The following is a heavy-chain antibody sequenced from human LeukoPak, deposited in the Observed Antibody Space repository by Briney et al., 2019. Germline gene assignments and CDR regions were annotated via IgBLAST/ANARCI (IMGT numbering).Heavy chain of an antibody. CDR3: AKDQNTMIVVLRSPLNWFDP. V-gene: IGHV3-21*04. CDR1: GFTFSSYS. J-gene: IGHJ5*02. Sequence: GGSLRLSCAASGFTFSSYSMKWVRQAPGKGLEWVSFIGSSISYISYADSVKGRFTISRDNSKNTLYLQMNSLRAEDTAVYYCAKDQNTMIVVLRSPLNWFDPWGQGTLVTVSS. D-gene: IGHD3-22*01. CDR2: IGSSISYI.